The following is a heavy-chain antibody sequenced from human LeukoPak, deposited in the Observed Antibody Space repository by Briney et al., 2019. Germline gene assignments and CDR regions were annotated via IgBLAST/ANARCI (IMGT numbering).Heavy chain of an antibody. CDR1: GYTFTSYA. J-gene: IGHJ4*02. CDR3: ARSSFTIFGVVLYYFDY. D-gene: IGHD3-3*01. CDR2: INAGNGNT. V-gene: IGHV1-3*01. Sequence: ASVKVSCKASGYTFTSYAMHWVRQAPGQRLGWMGWINAGNGNTKYSQKFQGRVTITRDTSASTAYMELSSLRSEDTAVYYCARSSFTIFGVVLYYFDYWGQGTLVTVSS.